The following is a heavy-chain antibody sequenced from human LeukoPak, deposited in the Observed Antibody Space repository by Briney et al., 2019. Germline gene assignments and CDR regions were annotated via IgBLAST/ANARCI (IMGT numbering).Heavy chain of an antibody. CDR2: ISWSSGSI. CDR1: EFTFDDYA. J-gene: IGHJ5*02. Sequence: PGRSLRLSCAASEFTFDDYAMHWVRQAPGKGLEWVSGISWSSGSIGYADSVKGRFTISRDNAKNSLYLQMNSLRAEDTALYYCAKDRGAFSGVVAASYWFDPWGQGTLVTVSS. V-gene: IGHV3-9*01. CDR3: AKDRGAFSGVVAASYWFDP. D-gene: IGHD2-15*01.